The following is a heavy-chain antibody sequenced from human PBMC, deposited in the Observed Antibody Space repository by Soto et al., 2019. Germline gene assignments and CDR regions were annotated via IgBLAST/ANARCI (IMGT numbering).Heavy chain of an antibody. CDR2: ISGSGGTT. D-gene: IGHD1-1*01. J-gene: IGHJ4*02. CDR1: GFTFSTYA. CDR3: ARQGSSTTGTGWLWLCDS. Sequence: EVQLLESGGGLVQPGGSLRLSCAASGFTFSTYAMIWVRQAPGKGLEWVSVISGSGGTTYYGDSVKGRFTISRDNLKNTLYLQMNSLRAQARATYYCARQGSSTTGTGWLWLCDSWGQGTLVTVSS. V-gene: IGHV3-23*01.